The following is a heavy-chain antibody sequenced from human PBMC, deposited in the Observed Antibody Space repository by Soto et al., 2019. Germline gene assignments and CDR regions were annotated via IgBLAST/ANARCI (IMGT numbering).Heavy chain of an antibody. J-gene: IGHJ5*02. Sequence: SGPTLVKPTQTLTLTCTFSGFSLSTSGVGVGWIRQPPGKALEWLALIYWNDDKRYSPSLKSRLTITKDTSKNQVVLTMTNMDPVDTATYYCAHIPYYDFSWWFDPWGQGTLVTVSS. D-gene: IGHD3-3*01. CDR3: AHIPYYDFSWWFDP. CDR2: IYWNDDK. CDR1: GFSLSTSGVG. V-gene: IGHV2-5*01.